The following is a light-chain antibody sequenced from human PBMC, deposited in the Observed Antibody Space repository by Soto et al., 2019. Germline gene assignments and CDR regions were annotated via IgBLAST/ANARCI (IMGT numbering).Light chain of an antibody. J-gene: IGLJ2*01. Sequence: QSALTQPASVSGSPGQSITISCTGTSSDVGSYNLVSWYQQHPGKAPKLMIYEVSKRPSGVSNRFSGSKSGNTASLTISGLQAEYEADYYCCSYAGSSTPVVFGGGTKVTV. CDR1: SSDVGSYNL. CDR2: EVS. V-gene: IGLV2-23*02. CDR3: CSYAGSSTPVV.